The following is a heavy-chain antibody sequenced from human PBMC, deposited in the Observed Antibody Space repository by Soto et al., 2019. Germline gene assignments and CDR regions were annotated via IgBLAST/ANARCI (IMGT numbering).Heavy chain of an antibody. Sequence: PGGSLRLSCAASGFTFSSYGMHWVRQAPGKGLEWVSTIRGRGGNANYADSVKGRFTISRDDSTNTVHLQMNSLRPEDTAIYYCARDSSNWFDPWGQGTLVTVSS. J-gene: IGHJ5*02. V-gene: IGHV3-23*01. CDR2: IRGRGGNA. CDR3: ARDSSNWFDP. CDR1: GFTFSSYG.